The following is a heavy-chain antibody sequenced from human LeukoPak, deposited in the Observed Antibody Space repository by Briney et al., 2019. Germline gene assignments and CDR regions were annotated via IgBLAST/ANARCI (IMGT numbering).Heavy chain of an antibody. CDR2: LSNSGST. Sequence: TASETLSLTCSVSGGSIGSYYWSWIRQPPGKGLEWIGHLSNSGSTNYNPSLKSRVTISVDTSKNQFSLKLNSVTAAGTAVYYCARATETFSWFLQHWGQGTLVTVSS. J-gene: IGHJ1*01. CDR3: ARATETFSWFLQH. CDR1: GGSIGSYY. V-gene: IGHV4-59*01. D-gene: IGHD6-13*01.